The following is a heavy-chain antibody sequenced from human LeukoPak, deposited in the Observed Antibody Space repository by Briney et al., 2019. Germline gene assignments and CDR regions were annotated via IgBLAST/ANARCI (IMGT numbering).Heavy chain of an antibody. Sequence: GGSLRLSCAASGFTFSSYNMNWVRQAPGKGLEWVSSISSSSSYIYYADSVKGRFTISRDNAKNSLYLQMNSLRAEDTAVYYCARDGAMAGAFDIWGQGTMVTVSS. V-gene: IGHV3-21*01. CDR3: ARDGAMAGAFDI. CDR1: GFTFSSYN. CDR2: ISSSSSYI. D-gene: IGHD5-18*01. J-gene: IGHJ3*02.